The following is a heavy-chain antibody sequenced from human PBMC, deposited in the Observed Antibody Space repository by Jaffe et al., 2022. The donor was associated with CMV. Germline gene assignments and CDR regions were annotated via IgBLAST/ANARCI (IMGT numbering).Heavy chain of an antibody. CDR3: TTYYPGEAIDF. D-gene: IGHD3-10*01. CDR2: VFSVGST. CDR1: GASLSSSSYH. Sequence: QVQLQESGPGQVKPSETLSLTCSVSGASLSSSSYHWGWIRQPPGKGLEWIGTVFSVGSTYFNPSLNSRVTISVDTSKNQFSLNLRSVTAADTALYYCTTYYPGEAIDFRGQGTLVTVSS. J-gene: IGHJ4*02. V-gene: IGHV4-39*01.